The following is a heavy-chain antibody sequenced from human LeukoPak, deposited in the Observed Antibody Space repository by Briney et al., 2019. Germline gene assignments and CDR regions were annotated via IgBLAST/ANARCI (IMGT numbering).Heavy chain of an antibody. CDR1: GFTFTGYY. V-gene: IGHV1-2*02. D-gene: IGHD5-24*01. CDR3: ARRRGRRDGYNSDY. J-gene: IGHJ4*02. Sequence: ASVKVSCKASGFTFTGYYIHWVRQAPGQGLEWMGWINCNTGGTNYAQKFQDRVTMTTDTSTSTAYMELRSLRSDDTAVYYCARRRGRRDGYNSDYWGQGTLVTVSS. CDR2: INCNTGGT.